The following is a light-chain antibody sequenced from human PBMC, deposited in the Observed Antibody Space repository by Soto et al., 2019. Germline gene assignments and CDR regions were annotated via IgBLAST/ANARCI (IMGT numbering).Light chain of an antibody. J-gene: IGKJ1*01. V-gene: IGKV1-5*03. CDR2: RAS. CDR1: QRITDW. CDR3: QQYNGT. Sequence: DIQMTQSPSTLSASVGDRVTITCRASQRITDWLACYQQKPGKAPKLLIYRASSLESGVPSRFSGSGYGAQFSLTISSLQRDDFATYYCQQYNGTFGQGTK.